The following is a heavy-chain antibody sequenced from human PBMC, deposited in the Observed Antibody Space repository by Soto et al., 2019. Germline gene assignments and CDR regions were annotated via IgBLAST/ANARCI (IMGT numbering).Heavy chain of an antibody. CDR3: ARSDHPLLPYYFDY. CDR1: GGSFSGYY. CDR2: INHSGST. V-gene: IGHV4-34*01. J-gene: IGHJ4*02. Sequence: SETLSLTCAVYGGSFSGYYWSWIRQPPGKGLEWIGEINHSGSTNYNPSLKSRVTISVDTSKNQFSLKLSSVTAADTAVYYCARSDHPLLPYYFDYWGQGTLVTVSS.